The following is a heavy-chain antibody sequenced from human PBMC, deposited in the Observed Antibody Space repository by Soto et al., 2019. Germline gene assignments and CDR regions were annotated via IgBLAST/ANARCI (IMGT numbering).Heavy chain of an antibody. Sequence: PGGSLRLSCAASGFIVSSNYMSWVRQAPGKGLEWVSVIYSGGSTYYADSVKGRFTISRDNSKNTLYLQMNSLRAEDTAVYYCARESDYDILTGYYMRDYYYGMDVWGQGTTVTVSS. CDR3: ARESDYDILTGYYMRDYYYGMDV. J-gene: IGHJ6*02. D-gene: IGHD3-9*01. CDR1: GFIVSSNY. V-gene: IGHV3-53*01. CDR2: IYSGGST.